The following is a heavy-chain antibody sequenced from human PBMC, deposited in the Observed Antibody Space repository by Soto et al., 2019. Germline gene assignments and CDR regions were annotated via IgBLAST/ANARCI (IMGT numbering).Heavy chain of an antibody. CDR1: GGSISSYY. CDR3: ARAYSSGWQYYYYYGMDV. Sequence: SETLSLTCTVSGGSISSYYWSWIRRPPGKGLEWIGYIYYSGSTNYNPSLKSRVTISVDTSKNQFSLKLSSVTAADTAVYYCARAYSSGWQYYYYYGMDVWGQGTTVTAP. V-gene: IGHV4-59*01. J-gene: IGHJ6*02. CDR2: IYYSGST. D-gene: IGHD6-19*01.